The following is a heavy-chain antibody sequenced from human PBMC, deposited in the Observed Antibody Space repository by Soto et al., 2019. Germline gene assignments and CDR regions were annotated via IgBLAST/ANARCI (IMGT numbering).Heavy chain of an antibody. CDR2: IYYSGST. D-gene: IGHD5-12*01. Sequence: SETLSLTCTVSGGSISSSSYYWGWIRQPPGKGLEWIGSIYYSGSTYYNPSLKSRVTISVDTSKNQFSLKLSSVTAADTAVYYCARIYSGYENYYYYYMDVWGKGTTVTVSS. V-gene: IGHV4-39*01. CDR1: GGSISSSSYY. CDR3: ARIYSGYENYYYYYMDV. J-gene: IGHJ6*03.